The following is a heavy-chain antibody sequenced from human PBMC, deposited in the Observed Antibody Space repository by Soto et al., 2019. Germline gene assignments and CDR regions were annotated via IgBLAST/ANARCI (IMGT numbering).Heavy chain of an antibody. J-gene: IGHJ6*03. CDR2: IYPSGAT. V-gene: IGHV4-30-2*01. CDR1: GASISTSGNT. CDR3: ARAIFSSVLYIDF. Sequence: QVQLQESGSGLVKPSETLSLSCDVSGASISTSGNTWTWVRQPPGKGLEWIGYIYPSGATYYNPSLKTRVTISMEKPKNRFSLNVNSATAADTAVYYCARAIFSSVLYIDFWGQGTTITVSS. D-gene: IGHD3-10*01.